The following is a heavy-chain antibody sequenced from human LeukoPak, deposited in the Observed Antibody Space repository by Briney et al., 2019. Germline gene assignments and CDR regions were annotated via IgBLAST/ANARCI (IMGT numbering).Heavy chain of an antibody. CDR3: AKEVRYGDYPPRYYYYGMDV. CDR1: GFTVSNNY. Sequence: GGSLRLSCAASGFTVSNNYMNWVRQAPGKGLEWVSVFYSGGSTYYADSVKGRFTISRDNSKNTLYLQMNSLRAEDTAVYYCAKEVRYGDYPPRYYYYGMDVWGQGTTVTVSS. CDR2: FYSGGST. V-gene: IGHV3-53*05. D-gene: IGHD4-17*01. J-gene: IGHJ6*02.